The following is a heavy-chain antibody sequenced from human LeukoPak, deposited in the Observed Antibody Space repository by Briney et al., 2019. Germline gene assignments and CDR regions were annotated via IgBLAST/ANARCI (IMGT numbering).Heavy chain of an antibody. CDR1: GGSISSYY. Sequence: PSETLSLTCTVSGGSISSYYWSWIRQPPGKGLEWIGYIYYSGSTNYNPSLKSRVTISVDTSKNQFSLKLSSVTAADTAVYYCARGLLRFLEWSPPVYYGMDVWGQGTTVTVSS. CDR3: ARGLLRFLEWSPPVYYGMDV. CDR2: IYYSGST. J-gene: IGHJ6*02. V-gene: IGHV4-59*01. D-gene: IGHD3-3*01.